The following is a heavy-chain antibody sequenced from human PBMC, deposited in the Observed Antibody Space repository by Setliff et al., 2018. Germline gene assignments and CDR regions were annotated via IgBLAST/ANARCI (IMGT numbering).Heavy chain of an antibody. J-gene: IGHJ4*02. V-gene: IGHV3-7*01. CDR1: GLSYINDW. D-gene: IGHD1-7*01. CDR2: INPHGSEK. CDR3: AKPQVELRWGFES. Sequence: GGSLRLSCTASGLSYINDWVSWVRQAPGKGLEWLASINPHGSEKYYADSVKGRFTISRDNAKNSLSLQMNNPRTEDTAVYYCAKPQVELRWGFESWGQGTPVTVSS.